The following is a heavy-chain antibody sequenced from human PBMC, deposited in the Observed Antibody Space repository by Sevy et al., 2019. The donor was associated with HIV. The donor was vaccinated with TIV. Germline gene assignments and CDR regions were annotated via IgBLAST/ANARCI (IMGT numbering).Heavy chain of an antibody. Sequence: GGSLRLSCAVSGFTFNNAWMNWVRQAPGTGLQWVGLIKSKIDGETTDYAAAVKGRFTISRDDSKNTLFLQMNSLIIEDTAVYYCATSPGYYDSAPFDYWGSGTLVPVSS. CDR3: ATSPGYYDSAPFDY. D-gene: IGHD3-22*01. CDR2: IKSKIDGETT. J-gene: IGHJ4*02. CDR1: GFTFNNAW. V-gene: IGHV3-15*01.